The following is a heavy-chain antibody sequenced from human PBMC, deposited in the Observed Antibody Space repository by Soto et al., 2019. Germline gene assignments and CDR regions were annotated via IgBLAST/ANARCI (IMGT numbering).Heavy chain of an antibody. CDR1: GYSFTSYG. Sequence: GASVKVSCTASGYSFTSYGISWVRQAPGQGLEWMGWISAYNGNTNYAQKLQGRVTMTTDTSTSTAYMELRSLRSDDTAVYYCALEYSSSLFDPWGQGTLVTVSS. J-gene: IGHJ5*02. CDR3: ALEYSSSLFDP. D-gene: IGHD6-6*01. CDR2: ISAYNGNT. V-gene: IGHV1-18*01.